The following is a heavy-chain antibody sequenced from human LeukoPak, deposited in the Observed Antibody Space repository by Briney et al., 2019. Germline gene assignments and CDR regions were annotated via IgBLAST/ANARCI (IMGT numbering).Heavy chain of an antibody. Sequence: SSETLSLTCTVSGGSITSNNHYWNWIRQPAGKGLEWIGRIYTSGRTMYNPSLKSRVTISIDTSKKQFSLKLSSVTAADTAVYYCARDYFDSSLYLGFWGRGTLVTVSS. CDR3: ARDYFDSSLYLGF. CDR1: GGSITSNNHY. J-gene: IGHJ4*02. V-gene: IGHV4-61*02. CDR2: IYTSGRT. D-gene: IGHD3-22*01.